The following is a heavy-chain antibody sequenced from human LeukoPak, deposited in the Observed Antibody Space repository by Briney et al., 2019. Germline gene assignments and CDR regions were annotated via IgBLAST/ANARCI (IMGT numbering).Heavy chain of an antibody. CDR3: ARGDAFSGDH. Sequence: GGSLRLSCAVSGFSFTNFWMSWVRQAPGRGLEWAANIHPEGNEKYHVESVKGRFTISRDNTKNLLFLQMNGLRVEDTAVYYCARGDAFSGDHWGQGTLVTVSP. CDR1: GFSFTNFW. V-gene: IGHV3-7*04. CDR2: IHPEGNEK. J-gene: IGHJ4*02.